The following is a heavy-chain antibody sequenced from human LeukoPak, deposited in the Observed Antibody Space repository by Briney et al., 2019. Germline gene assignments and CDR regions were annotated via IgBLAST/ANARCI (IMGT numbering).Heavy chain of an antibody. V-gene: IGHV3-30*18. Sequence: GGSLRLSCAASGFTFSSYGMHWVRQAPGKGLEWVAVISYGGSNKYYADSVRGRFTISRDNSKNTLYLQMNSLRAEDTAVYYCAKDRGYSTSGWFDPWGQGTLVTVSS. CDR1: GFTFSSYG. D-gene: IGHD6-6*01. J-gene: IGHJ5*02. CDR3: AKDRGYSTSGWFDP. CDR2: ISYGGSNK.